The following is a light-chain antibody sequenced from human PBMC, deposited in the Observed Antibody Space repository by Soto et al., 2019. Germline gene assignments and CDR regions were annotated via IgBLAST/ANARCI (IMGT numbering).Light chain of an antibody. CDR2: DNN. CDR1: SSNIGRNT. J-gene: IGLJ1*01. V-gene: IGLV1-44*01. CDR3: AAWDDSLTGLNV. Sequence: QSVLSQPPSASGTPAQRVAISCSGSSSNIGRNTVNWYQQLPGTAPKLLIYDNNRRPSGVPDRFSGSKSGTSASLAISGLQSEDEADYYCAAWDDSLTGLNVFGTGTKVTVL.